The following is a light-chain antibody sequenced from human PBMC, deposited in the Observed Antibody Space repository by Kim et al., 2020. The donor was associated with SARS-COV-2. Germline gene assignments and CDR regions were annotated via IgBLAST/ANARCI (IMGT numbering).Light chain of an antibody. J-gene: IGKJ4*01. V-gene: IGKV3-20*01. CDR2: GAS. CDR3: QQYGSSPPGGT. CDR1: QSVSSSY. Sequence: EIVLTQSPGTLSLSPGERATLSCRASQSVSSSYLAWYQQKPGQAPRLLIYGASSRATGIPDRFSGSGSGTDFTLTISRLEPEDFAVYYCQQYGSSPPGGTFGGGTKVDIK.